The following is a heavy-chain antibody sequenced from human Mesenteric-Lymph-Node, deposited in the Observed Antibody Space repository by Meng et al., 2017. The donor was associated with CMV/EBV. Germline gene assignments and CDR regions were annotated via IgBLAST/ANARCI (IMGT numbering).Heavy chain of an antibody. CDR1: GGSFMGYY. D-gene: IGHD4-23*01. Sequence: QVQLPQWGRGLLKPSETLAPTWAVYGGSFMGYYWSWIRQPPGKGLEWIGEINHSGRTNYNPSLKSRVTISVDTSKNQFSLKLSSVTAADTAVYYCARHQRWLKSEGGFNYWGQGTLVTVSS. V-gene: IGHV4-34*01. CDR2: INHSGRT. J-gene: IGHJ4*02. CDR3: ARHQRWLKSEGGFNY.